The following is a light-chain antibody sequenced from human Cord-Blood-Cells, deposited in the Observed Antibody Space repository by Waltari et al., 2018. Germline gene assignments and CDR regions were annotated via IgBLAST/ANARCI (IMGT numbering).Light chain of an antibody. Sequence: DIVMTQSPDSLAVSLGERDTINCKSRQSVLYSSNNKNYLAWYQQKPGQPPKLLIYWASNRESGVPDRFSGSGSGTDFTLTISSLQAEDVAVYYCQQYYSTPFTFGPGTIVDIK. V-gene: IGKV4-1*01. J-gene: IGKJ3*01. CDR2: WAS. CDR1: QSVLYSSNNKNY. CDR3: QQYYSTPFT.